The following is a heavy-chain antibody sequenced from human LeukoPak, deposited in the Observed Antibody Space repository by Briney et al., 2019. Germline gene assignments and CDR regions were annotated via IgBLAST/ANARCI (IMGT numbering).Heavy chain of an antibody. J-gene: IGHJ4*02. CDR1: VYTFTSYY. D-gene: IGHD2-15*01. CDR3: ARVPPYCSGSSCYPLYYFDY. CDR2: INPSGGST. V-gene: IGHV1-46*01. Sequence: ASVKVSCKASVYTFTSYYMHWVRQAPGQGLEWVGIINPSGGSTSYAQKFQGRVTMTRDTSTITVYMEMSSLRSEDTAVYYCARVPPYCSGSSCYPLYYFDYWGQGTLVTVSS.